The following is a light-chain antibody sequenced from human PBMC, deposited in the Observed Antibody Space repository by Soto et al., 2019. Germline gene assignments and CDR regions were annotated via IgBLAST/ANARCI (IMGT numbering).Light chain of an antibody. CDR3: CSYAGSSTYV. Sequence: QSALTQPASVSGSPGQSITISCTGTSSDVGRYNLVSWYQQHPGKAPKLMIYEGTKRPSGASNRFSGSKSGNMASLTISGLQAEDETDYYCCSYAGSSTYVFGTGTKLTVL. V-gene: IGLV2-23*01. CDR1: SSDVGRYNL. J-gene: IGLJ1*01. CDR2: EGT.